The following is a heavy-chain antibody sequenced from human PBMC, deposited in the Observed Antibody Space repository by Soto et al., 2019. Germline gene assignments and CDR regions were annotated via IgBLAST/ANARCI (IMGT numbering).Heavy chain of an antibody. CDR2: VSSTGSS. D-gene: IGHD6-13*01. V-gene: IGHV4-4*07. J-gene: IGHJ5*02. CDR1: GDSISNYY. CDR3: ARGVPAAGTDWFDP. Sequence: LSLTCTVSGDSISNYYWSWIRQSAEKRLEWIGRVSSTGSSYYNPSLESRVTISVDTSKNQVSLNLTSVTAADTAVYYCARGVPAAGTDWFDPWGQGTLVTVSS.